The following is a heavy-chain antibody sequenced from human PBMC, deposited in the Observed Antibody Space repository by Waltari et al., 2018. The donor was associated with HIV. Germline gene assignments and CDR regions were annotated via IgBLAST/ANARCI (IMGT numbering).Heavy chain of an antibody. Sequence: EVLLVESGGGLVKPGGSLRLSCAVPGVSFSDAWMSWVRQAPGKGLEWVGRIKSKTYAATTDYAAPVKGRFSISRDDSTNTLFLHMSSLKTEDTAVYYCTTEELGDTVSYYVDHWGQGTLVTVSS. D-gene: IGHD7-27*01. J-gene: IGHJ4*02. CDR1: GVSFSDAW. V-gene: IGHV3-15*01. CDR3: TTEELGDTVSYYVDH. CDR2: IKSKTYAATT.